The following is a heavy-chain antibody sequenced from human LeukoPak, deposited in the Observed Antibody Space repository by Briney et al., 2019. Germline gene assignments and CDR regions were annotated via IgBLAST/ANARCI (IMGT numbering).Heavy chain of an antibody. D-gene: IGHD3-22*01. V-gene: IGHV4-39*01. CDR3: ATTAYYYDSSGYPDY. CDR2: IYYSGST. J-gene: IGHJ4*02. CDR1: GGSISSYY. Sequence: PSETLSLTCTVSGGSISSYYWGWIRQPPGKGLEWIGSIYYSGSTYYNPSLKSRVTISVDTSKNQFSLKLSSVTAADTAVYYCATTAYYYDSSGYPDYWGQGTLVTVSS.